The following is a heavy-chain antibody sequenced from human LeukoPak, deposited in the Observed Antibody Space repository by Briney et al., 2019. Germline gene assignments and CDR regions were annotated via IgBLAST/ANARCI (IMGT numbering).Heavy chain of an antibody. D-gene: IGHD4-17*01. CDR2: ISGSGGST. CDR3: AHYGDYYYYGMDV. CDR1: GFTFSSYA. V-gene: IGHV3-23*01. J-gene: IGHJ6*02. Sequence: GGSLRLSCAASGFTFSSYAMSWVRQAPGKGLEWVSAISGSGGSTYYADSVKGRFTISRDNAKNSLYLQMNSLRAEDTAVYYCAHYGDYYYYGMDVWGQGTTVTVSS.